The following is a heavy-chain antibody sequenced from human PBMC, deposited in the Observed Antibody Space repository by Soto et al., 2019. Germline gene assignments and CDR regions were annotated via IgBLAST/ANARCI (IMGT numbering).Heavy chain of an antibody. CDR3: AAAITIFGVVTPYYYYGMDV. V-gene: IGHV4-31*03. J-gene: IGHJ6*02. D-gene: IGHD3-3*01. CDR1: GGSISSGGYY. CDR2: IYYSGST. Sequence: SETLSLTCTVSGGSISSGGYYWSWIRQHPGKGLEWIGYIYYSGSTYYNPSLKSRVTISVDTSKNQFSLRLSSVTAADTAVYYCAAAITIFGVVTPYYYYGMDVWGQGTTVTAP.